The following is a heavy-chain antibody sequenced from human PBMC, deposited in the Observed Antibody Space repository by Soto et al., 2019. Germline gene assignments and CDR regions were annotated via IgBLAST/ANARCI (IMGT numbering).Heavy chain of an antibody. V-gene: IGHV3-15*01. J-gene: IGHJ4*02. CDR2: IKSKTDGGTT. CDR1: GLTLNYAW. Sequence: GGSLRLSCAVSGLTLNYAWMNWVRHAPGKGLEWVGRIKSKTDGGTTDYAAPVKGRFTISRDDSINTRYLQMNSLSIEDTAVYYCTTDQWTTVVSYWGRGTLVTVSS. D-gene: IGHD4-17*01. CDR3: TTDQWTTVVSY.